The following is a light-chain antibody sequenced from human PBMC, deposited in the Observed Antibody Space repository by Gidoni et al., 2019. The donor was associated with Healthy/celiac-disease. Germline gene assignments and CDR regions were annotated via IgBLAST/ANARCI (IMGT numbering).Light chain of an antibody. V-gene: IGLV1-44*01. CDR2: SNN. CDR1: SSNIGSNT. Sequence: QSVLTQPPSTSGTPRPRVTLSCSGSSSNIGSNTVNWYQQLPGTAPKLLIYSNNQRPSGGPDRFSGSKSGTSASLAISGLQSEDEADYYCAAWDDSLNGLWVFGGGTKLTVL. CDR3: AAWDDSLNGLWV. J-gene: IGLJ3*02.